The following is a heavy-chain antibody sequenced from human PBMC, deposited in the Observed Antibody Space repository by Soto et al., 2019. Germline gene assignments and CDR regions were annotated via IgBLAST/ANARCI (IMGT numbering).Heavy chain of an antibody. CDR2: INPRIGST. CDR1: GYSLTSYY. J-gene: IGHJ4*02. D-gene: IGHD3-3*01. Sequence: QVQLVQSGAEAKKPGASVRVSCKALGYSLTSYYMHWVRQAPGQGLEWMGMINPRIGSTSYTQRFRDRVTTTRDTSTSTVYMELSSLRFEDTAVYYCARGFAYRDSTFWNYYCDYWGQGTLVTVSS. CDR3: ARGFAYRDSTFWNYYCDY. V-gene: IGHV1-46*01.